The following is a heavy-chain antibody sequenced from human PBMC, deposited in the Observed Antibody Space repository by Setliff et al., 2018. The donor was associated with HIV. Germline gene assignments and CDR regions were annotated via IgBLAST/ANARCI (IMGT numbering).Heavy chain of an antibody. Sequence: ASVKVSCKVSGYTLTELSMHWVRQAPGKGLEWMGGSDPEDGNKMYAQKLQGRVTMTEDTSTDTAYMELSSLRSEDTAVYYCATGKLSGSGSPIYNWFDPWGQGTLVT. CDR1: GYTLTELS. CDR3: ATGKLSGSGSPIYNWFDP. V-gene: IGHV1-24*01. D-gene: IGHD3-10*01. J-gene: IGHJ5*02. CDR2: SDPEDGNK.